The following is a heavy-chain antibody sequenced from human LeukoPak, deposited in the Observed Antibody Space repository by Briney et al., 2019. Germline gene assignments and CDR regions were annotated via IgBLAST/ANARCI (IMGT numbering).Heavy chain of an antibody. D-gene: IGHD6-6*01. J-gene: IGHJ4*02. V-gene: IGHV1-8*01. CDR1: GYTFTSYD. Sequence: ASVKGSCKASGYTFTSYDINWVRQATGQGLEWMGWMNPNSGNTGYAQKFQGRVTMTRNTSISTAYMELSSLRSEDTAVYYCARGRKAGAARPRTLYYFDYWGQGTLVTVSS. CDR3: ARGRKAGAARPRTLYYFDY. CDR2: MNPNSGNT.